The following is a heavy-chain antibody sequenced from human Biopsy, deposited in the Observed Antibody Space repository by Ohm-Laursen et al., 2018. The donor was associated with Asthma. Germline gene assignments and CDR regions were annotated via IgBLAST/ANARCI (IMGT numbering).Heavy chain of an antibody. Sequence: SDTLSLTCSLSSGSGGYMRSGNYYWGWIRQPPGKGLEWIGSIYYSGTTYYNPSLKSRVTISADTSKNQFHLNLSSVTAADTAVYFCARAAITGIRGWFDPWGQGTQVTVSS. CDR1: SGSGGYMRSGNYY. D-gene: IGHD1-20*01. J-gene: IGHJ5*02. V-gene: IGHV4-39*01. CDR3: ARAAITGIRGWFDP. CDR2: IYYSGTT.